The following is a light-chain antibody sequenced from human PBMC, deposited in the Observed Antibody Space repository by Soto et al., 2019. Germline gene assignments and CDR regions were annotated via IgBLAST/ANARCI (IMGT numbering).Light chain of an antibody. J-gene: IGLJ1*01. CDR3: SSYTSSTTGV. Sequence: QSVLTQPASVSGSPGQSITISCTGTSSDVGGYNYVSWYQQHPGKAPKLMIYEVSNRPSGVSNRFSGSKSGNTASLTISGLQAEDEADYYCSSYTSSTTGVFGTGTQVTVL. V-gene: IGLV2-14*01. CDR2: EVS. CDR1: SSDVGGYNY.